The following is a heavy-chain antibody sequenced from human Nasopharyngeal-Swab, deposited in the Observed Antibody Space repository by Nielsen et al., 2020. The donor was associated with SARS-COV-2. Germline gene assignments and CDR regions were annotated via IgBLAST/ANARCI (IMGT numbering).Heavy chain of an antibody. J-gene: IGHJ4*02. CDR3: AKASNPAVAGDFDY. D-gene: IGHD6-19*01. CDR2: ISWNSGSI. Sequence: SLKISCAASGFTFDDYAMHWVRQAPGKGLEWVSGISWNSGSIDYADSVKGRFTISRDNAKNSLYLQMNSLRAEDTALYYCAKASNPAVAGDFDYWGQGTLVTVSS. CDR1: GFTFDDYA. V-gene: IGHV3-9*01.